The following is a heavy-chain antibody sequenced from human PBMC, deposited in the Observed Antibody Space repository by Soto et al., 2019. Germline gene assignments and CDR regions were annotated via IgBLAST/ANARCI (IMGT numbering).Heavy chain of an antibody. CDR2: IYYSGST. J-gene: IGHJ3*02. Sequence: SVTRSLTWTVSPGPISSSSYYWGWIRQPPGEGLEWIGSIYYSGSTYYNPSLKSRVTISVDTSKNQFSLKLRSVSAAETAVYYCASPYGGDGAEDAFDIWGQGTMVTVSS. V-gene: IGHV4-39*01. D-gene: IGHD4-17*01. CDR1: PGPISSSSYY. CDR3: ASPYGGDGAEDAFDI.